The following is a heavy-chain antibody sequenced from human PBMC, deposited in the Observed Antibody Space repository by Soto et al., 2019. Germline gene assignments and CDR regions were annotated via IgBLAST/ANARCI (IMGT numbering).Heavy chain of an antibody. CDR1: GFTFRSYW. J-gene: IGHJ6*02. CDR3: ARETWGFGLGG. Sequence: VESLRLSCAAYGFTFRSYWMHWVRQVPGKGLVWVSRINYDGSDAGYSDSVKGRVTISRDNGKNTVYLQMNSLRAEDTGVYYCARETWGFGLGGWGQATTVTASS. D-gene: IGHD1-26*01. CDR2: INYDGSDA. V-gene: IGHV3-74*01.